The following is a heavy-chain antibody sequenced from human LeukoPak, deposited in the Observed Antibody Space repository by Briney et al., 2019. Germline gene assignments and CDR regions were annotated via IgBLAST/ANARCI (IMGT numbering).Heavy chain of an antibody. CDR3: ARNYCTNGVCYISNDY. V-gene: IGHV1-2*02. CDR2: INPNSGGT. J-gene: IGHJ4*02. Sequence: ASVKVSCKASGYTFTGYYMHWVRQAPGQGLEWMGWINPNSGGTNYAQKFQGRVTMTRDTSISTAYMELSRLRSDDTAVYYCARNYCTNGVCYISNDYWGQGTLVTVSS. D-gene: IGHD2-8*01. CDR1: GYTFTGYY.